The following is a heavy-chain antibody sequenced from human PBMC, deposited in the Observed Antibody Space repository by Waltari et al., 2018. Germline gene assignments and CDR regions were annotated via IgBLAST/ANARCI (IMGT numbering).Heavy chain of an antibody. CDR2: VSYRGAT. CDR1: GVSITSNRHY. J-gene: IGHJ3*01. CDR3: ATYIGASVGTAAFDV. D-gene: IGHD5-12*01. Sequence: QLQLQESGPRLVKPSETLSLTCTVSGVSITSNRHYWAWIRQSPGQGLEWIGTVSYRGATYISPSRKSRVSVSRDTSKNQLSPILGSVTAADMAVYYCATYIGASVGTAAFDVWGQGTMVTVSS. V-gene: IGHV4-39*01.